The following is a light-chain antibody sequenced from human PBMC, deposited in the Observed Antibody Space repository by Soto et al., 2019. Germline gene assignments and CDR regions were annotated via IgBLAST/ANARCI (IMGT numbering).Light chain of an antibody. CDR2: EVS. Sequence: QFALTQPPSASGSPGQSVTISCTGTSSDVGGYNYVSWYQQYPGKAPKLMIYEVSKRPSGVPDRFSGSKSGNTASLTVSGLQAEDESDYYCSSYAGSNIFVFGTGTKLTVL. J-gene: IGLJ1*01. CDR3: SSYAGSNIFV. CDR1: SSDVGGYNY. V-gene: IGLV2-8*01.